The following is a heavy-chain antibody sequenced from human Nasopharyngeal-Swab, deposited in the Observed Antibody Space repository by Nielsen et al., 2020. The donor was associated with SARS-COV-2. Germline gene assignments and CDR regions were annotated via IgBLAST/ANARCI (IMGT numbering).Heavy chain of an antibody. V-gene: IGHV4-39*01. CDR3: ARGQGSYYYYYMDV. CDR2: IYYSGST. J-gene: IGHJ6*03. Sequence: WIRQPPGKGLEWIGSIYYSGSTYYNPSLKSRVTISVDTSKNQFSLKLSSVTAADTAVYYCARGQGSYYYYYMDVWGKGTTVTSP.